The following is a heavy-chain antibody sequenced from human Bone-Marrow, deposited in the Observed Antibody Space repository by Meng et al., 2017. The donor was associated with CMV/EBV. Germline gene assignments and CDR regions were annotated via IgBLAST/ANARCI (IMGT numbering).Heavy chain of an antibody. CDR2: INSDGSST. CDR3: ARDGGVAEGY. D-gene: IGHD6-19*01. CDR1: GFTFSSYW. V-gene: IGHV3-74*01. J-gene: IGHJ4*02. Sequence: LPLWGAGGVLVQPGGSLRLSCAASGFTFSSYWMHWVRQAPGKWLVWVSRINSDGSSTSYADSVKGRFTISRDNAKNTLYLQMNSLRAEDTAVYYCARDGGVAEGYWGQGTLVTVSS.